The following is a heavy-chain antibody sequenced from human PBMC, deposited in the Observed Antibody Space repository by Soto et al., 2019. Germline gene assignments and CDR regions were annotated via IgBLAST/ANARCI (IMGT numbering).Heavy chain of an antibody. V-gene: IGHV3-48*02. Sequence: EVQLVESGGGLVQPGGSLRLSCAASGFTFSSYSMNWVRQAPGKGLEWVSYISSSSSTIYYADSVKGRFTISRDNAKNSLYLQMNSLRDEDTAVYCCVSEHDYGDLNYYYYGTDVLGQGTTVTVSS. CDR1: GFTFSSYS. CDR3: VSEHDYGDLNYYYYGTDV. CDR2: ISSSSSTI. J-gene: IGHJ6*02. D-gene: IGHD4-17*01.